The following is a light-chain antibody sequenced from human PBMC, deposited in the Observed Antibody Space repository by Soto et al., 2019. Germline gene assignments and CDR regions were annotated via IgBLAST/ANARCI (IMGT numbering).Light chain of an antibody. CDR2: KAS. J-gene: IGKJ1*01. CDR3: QQYNSSPWT. CDR1: QSISSW. V-gene: IGKV1-5*03. Sequence: DLQMTQSPSTLSASVGDGVTVTCRASQSISSWLAWYQQKPGKAPKLLIYKASSLESGVPSRFSGSGSGTDFTLTISSLQPDDFATYYRQQYNSSPWTFGQGTKVEIK.